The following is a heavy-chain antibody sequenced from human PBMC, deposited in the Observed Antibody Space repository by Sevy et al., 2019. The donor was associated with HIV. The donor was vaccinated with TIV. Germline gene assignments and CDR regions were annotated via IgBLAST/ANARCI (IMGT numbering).Heavy chain of an antibody. J-gene: IGHJ4*02. CDR1: GFTFSKYS. CDR3: AREGCTKPHDY. D-gene: IGHD2-8*01. CDR2: LSFGCGEI. Sequence: GGSLRLSCAASGFTFSKYSMSWVRQPPGKGLEWVSTLSFGCGEINYADSVKGRFTNSRDNSKSSVYLQMNNLRPEDTAVYYCAREGCTKPHDYRGQGTLVTVSS. V-gene: IGHV3-23*01.